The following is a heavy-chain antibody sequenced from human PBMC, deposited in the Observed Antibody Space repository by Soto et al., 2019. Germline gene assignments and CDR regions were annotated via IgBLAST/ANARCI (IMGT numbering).Heavy chain of an antibody. V-gene: IGHV4-34*01. CDR1: GGSFSGYY. CDR2: INHSGST. CDR3: ARGPIWRRKPYFDY. J-gene: IGHJ4*02. Sequence: SETLSLTCAVYGGSFSGYYWSWIRQPPGKGLEWIGEINHSGSTNYNPSLKSRVTISVDTSKNQFSLKLSSVTAADTAVYYCARGPIWRRKPYFDYCGQGTLVTVSS. D-gene: IGHD2-2*02.